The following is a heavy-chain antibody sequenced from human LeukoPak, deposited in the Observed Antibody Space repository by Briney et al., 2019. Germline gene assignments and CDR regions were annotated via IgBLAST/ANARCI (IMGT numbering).Heavy chain of an antibody. CDR2: IYTSGST. Sequence: PSETLSLTCTVSGGSISSGSYYWSWIRQPAGKGLEWIGRIYTSGSTNYNPSLKSRVTISVDTSKNQFSLKLSSVTAADTAVYYCARERYLDIWGQGTMVTVSS. J-gene: IGHJ3*02. D-gene: IGHD3-16*01. V-gene: IGHV4-61*02. CDR3: ARERYLDI. CDR1: GGSISSGSYY.